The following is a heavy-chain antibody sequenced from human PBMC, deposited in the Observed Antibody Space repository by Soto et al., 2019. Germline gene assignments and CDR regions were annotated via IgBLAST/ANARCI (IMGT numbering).Heavy chain of an antibody. Sequence: QVPLVESGGGMVQPGRSLRLSCAASGFTFSSYAMHWVRQAPGKGLEWVAVISYDGSNKYYADSVKGRFTISRDNSKNTLYLQMNSLRAEDTAVYYCARAGGLLLDYWGQGTLVTVSS. D-gene: IGHD2-15*01. CDR2: ISYDGSNK. J-gene: IGHJ4*02. CDR1: GFTFSSYA. CDR3: ARAGGLLLDY. V-gene: IGHV3-30-3*01.